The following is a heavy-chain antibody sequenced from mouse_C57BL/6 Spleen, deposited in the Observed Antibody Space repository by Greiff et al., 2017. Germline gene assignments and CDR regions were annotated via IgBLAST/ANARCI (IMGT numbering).Heavy chain of an antibody. J-gene: IGHJ4*01. D-gene: IGHD1-1*01. CDR3: ARDGSSAMDY. V-gene: IGHV1-76*01. CDR1: GYTFTDYY. Sequence: QVQLQQSGAELVRPGASVKLSCKASGYTFTDYYINWVKQTPGQGLEWIARIYPGSGNTYYNEKFKGKATLTAEKSSSTAYMQLSSLTSEDSAVYFCARDGSSAMDYWGQGTSVTVSS. CDR2: IYPGSGNT.